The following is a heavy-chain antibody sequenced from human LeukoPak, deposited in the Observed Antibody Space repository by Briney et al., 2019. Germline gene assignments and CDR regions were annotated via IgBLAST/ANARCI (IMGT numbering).Heavy chain of an antibody. CDR1: GYTFTGYY. CDR2: INPNSGGT. V-gene: IGHV1-2*06. CDR3: ARVRVKNYYYYYMDV. Sequence: ASVRVSCKASGYTFTGYYMHWVRQAPGQGLEWMGRINPNSGGTNYAQKFQGRVTMTRDTSISTAYMELSRLRSDDTAVYYCARVRVKNYYYYYMDVWGKGTTVTVSS. J-gene: IGHJ6*03. D-gene: IGHD2-21*01.